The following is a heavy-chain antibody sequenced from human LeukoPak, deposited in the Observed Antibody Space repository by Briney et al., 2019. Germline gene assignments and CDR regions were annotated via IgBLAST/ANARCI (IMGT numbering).Heavy chain of an antibody. CDR2: IKQDGSEK. CDR1: GFTLNSYW. D-gene: IGHD6-13*01. J-gene: IGHJ4*02. Sequence: GGSLRLSCVASGFTLNSYWMSWVRQAPGKGLEWVANIKQDGSEKYYVDSVKGRFTISRDNAKNSLYLQMNSLRAEDTAVYYCASRIVAAPYYFDYWGQGTLVTVSS. V-gene: IGHV3-7*03. CDR3: ASRIVAAPYYFDY.